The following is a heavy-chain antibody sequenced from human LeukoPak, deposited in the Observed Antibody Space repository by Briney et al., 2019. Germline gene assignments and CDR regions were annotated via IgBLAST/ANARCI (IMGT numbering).Heavy chain of an antibody. CDR1: GFTFSSYA. D-gene: IGHD3-10*01. CDR3: AKDLGGGSGSYYLDF. J-gene: IGHJ4*02. V-gene: IGHV3-23*01. Sequence: GGSLRLSCAASGFTFSSYAMSWVRQAPGKGLEWVSAISGSGGSTYYADSVKGRFTISRDNSKNTLYLQMNSLTVEDTAVYYCAKDLGGGSGSYYLDFWGQGTLVTVSS. CDR2: ISGSGGST.